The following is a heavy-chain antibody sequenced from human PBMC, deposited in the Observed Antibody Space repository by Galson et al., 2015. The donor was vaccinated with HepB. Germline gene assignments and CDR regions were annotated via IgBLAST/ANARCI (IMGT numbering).Heavy chain of an antibody. CDR2: ISGSGGST. D-gene: IGHD2-2*01. CDR3: AKRWSCSSTSCYSWHYYFDY. Sequence: SLRLSCAASGFTFSSYAMSWVRQAPGKGLEWVSAISGSGGSTYYADSVKGRFTISRDNSKNTLYLQMNSLRAEDTAVYYCAKRWSCSSTSCYSWHYYFDYWGQGTLVTVSS. V-gene: IGHV3-23*01. J-gene: IGHJ4*02. CDR1: GFTFSSYA.